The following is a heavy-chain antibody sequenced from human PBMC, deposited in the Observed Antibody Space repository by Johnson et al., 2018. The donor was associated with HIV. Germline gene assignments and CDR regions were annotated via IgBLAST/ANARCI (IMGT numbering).Heavy chain of an antibody. Sequence: VQLVESGGGVVQRGGSLRVSCAASGFTFSSYGLSWVRQAPGKGLEWVSAISGSGGSTFYADTITARFTISRDHSKSTLYLQMNSLRAEDTAVYYCARRGNYLADAFDIWGQGTMVTVSS. CDR3: ARRGNYLADAFDI. V-gene: IGHV3-23*04. J-gene: IGHJ3*02. D-gene: IGHD1-7*01. CDR1: GFTFSSYG. CDR2: ISGSGGST.